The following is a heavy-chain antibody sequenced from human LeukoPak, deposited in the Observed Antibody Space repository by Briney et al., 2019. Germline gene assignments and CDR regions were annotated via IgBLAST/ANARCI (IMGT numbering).Heavy chain of an antibody. D-gene: IGHD2-8*02. J-gene: IGHJ3*02. Sequence: NSGGSLRLSCAASGFIFSGYSMNWVRQAPGKGLEWVSSITSSTSYIYYADSVKGRFTISRDNSKNTLYLQMNSLRAEDTAVYYCARDGVGATGGAFDIWGQGTMVTVSS. CDR3: ARDGVGATGGAFDI. CDR2: ITSSTSYI. V-gene: IGHV3-21*01. CDR1: GFIFSGYS.